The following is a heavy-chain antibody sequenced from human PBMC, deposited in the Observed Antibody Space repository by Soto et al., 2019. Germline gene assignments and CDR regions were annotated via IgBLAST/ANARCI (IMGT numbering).Heavy chain of an antibody. CDR2: ISAYNGNT. Sequence: QVQLVQSGAEVKKPGASVKVSCKASGYTFTSYGIRWVRQAPGQGLEWMGWISAYNGNTNYAQKLQGRVTMTTDPSTRTTYMELRSLRSDDTAVYYCARYSSGWYRLVYWGQATLVTVSS. CDR3: ARYSSGWYRLVY. J-gene: IGHJ4*02. CDR1: GYTFTSYG. D-gene: IGHD6-19*01. V-gene: IGHV1-18*01.